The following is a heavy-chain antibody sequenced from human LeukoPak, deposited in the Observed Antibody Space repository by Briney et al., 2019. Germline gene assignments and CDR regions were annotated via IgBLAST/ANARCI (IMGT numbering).Heavy chain of an antibody. Sequence: GASVKVSCKASGGTFSSYAINWVRQAPGQGLEWMGGIIPLFGTPNYAQKFQGRVTIITDESTSTVYMELSSLRSEDTAVYYCARGGRQTSNRNTWFDPWGRGTLVTVSS. CDR2: IIPLFGTP. V-gene: IGHV1-69*05. CDR3: ARGGRQTSNRNTWFDP. CDR1: GGTFSSYA. D-gene: IGHD4-11*01. J-gene: IGHJ5*02.